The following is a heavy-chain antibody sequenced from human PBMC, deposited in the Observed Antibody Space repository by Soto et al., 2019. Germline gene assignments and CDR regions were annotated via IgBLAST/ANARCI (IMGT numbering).Heavy chain of an antibody. CDR3: ARSPGVDIVATILLGYAFDI. V-gene: IGHV6-1*01. CDR1: GGRGFSISVA. J-gene: IGHJ3*02. D-gene: IGHD5-12*01. Sequence: QSLSLTCGISGGRGFSISVAGNWIRKSPSRGLEWLGRTYYRSKWYNDYAVSVKSRITIDPDTSKNQFSLQLNSVTPEDTAVYYCARSPGVDIVATILLGYAFDIWGQGTMVTVSS. CDR2: TYYRSKWYN.